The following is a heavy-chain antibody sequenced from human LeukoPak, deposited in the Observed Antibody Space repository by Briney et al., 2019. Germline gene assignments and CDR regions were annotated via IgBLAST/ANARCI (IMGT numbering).Heavy chain of an antibody. D-gene: IGHD5-12*01. Sequence: AGGSLRLSCAASGFTFSSYAMHWVRQAPGKGLEWVAVISYDGSNKYYADSVKGRFTISRDNSKNTLYLQMNSLRAEDTAVYYCARDPRRFGRISGYTMFDYWGQGTLVTVSS. J-gene: IGHJ4*02. CDR1: GFTFSSYA. CDR3: ARDPRRFGRISGYTMFDY. CDR2: ISYDGSNK. V-gene: IGHV3-30-3*01.